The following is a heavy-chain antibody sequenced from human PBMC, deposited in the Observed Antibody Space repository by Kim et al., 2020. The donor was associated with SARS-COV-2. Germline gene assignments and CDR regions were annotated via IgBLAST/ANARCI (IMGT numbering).Heavy chain of an antibody. D-gene: IGHD1-26*01. CDR3: ATSLSESAWDGFDF. J-gene: IGHJ3*01. CDR2: ITGSAGGT. CDR1: GFTFRSYG. Sequence: GGSLRLSCATSGFTFRSYGMSWVRQAPGKGLEWISGITGSAGGTYYADSVKGRFTISRDNSKDTLYLQMNSLRVEDTAVYSCATSLSESAWDGFDFWGQG. V-gene: IGHV3-23*01.